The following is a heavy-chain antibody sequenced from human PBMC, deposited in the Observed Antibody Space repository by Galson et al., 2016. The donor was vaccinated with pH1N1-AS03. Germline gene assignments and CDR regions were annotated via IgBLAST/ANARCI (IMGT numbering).Heavy chain of an antibody. J-gene: IGHJ3*01. CDR2: ISYHGNNK. CDR1: GFTFSSHS. D-gene: IGHD1-26*01. CDR3: ARETIRAGEFDL. Sequence: SLRLSCAASGFTFSSHSMHWARQAPDEGLEWVAGISYHGNNKFYAHSVKGRFTISRDSLQNTLDLQMNSLSAEDSAVYFCARETIRAGEFDLWGRGTEVTVSS. V-gene: IGHV3-30-3*01.